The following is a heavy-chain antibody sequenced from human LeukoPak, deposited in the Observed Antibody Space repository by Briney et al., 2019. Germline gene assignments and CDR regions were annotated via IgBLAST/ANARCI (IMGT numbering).Heavy chain of an antibody. CDR3: AKARITIFRAAFDY. CDR2: ISGSGGST. J-gene: IGHJ4*02. D-gene: IGHD3-3*01. V-gene: IGHV3-23*01. CDR1: GFTFSNYA. Sequence: PGGSLRLSCAASGFTFSNYAMSWVRQAPGKGLEWVSGISGSGGSTYYADSVKGRFTISRDNSKNTLYLQMNSLRAEDTAVYYCAKARITIFRAAFDYWGQGTLVTVSS.